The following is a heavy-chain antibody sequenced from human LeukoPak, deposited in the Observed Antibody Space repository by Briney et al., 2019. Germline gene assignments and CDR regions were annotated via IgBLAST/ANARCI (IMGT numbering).Heavy chain of an antibody. J-gene: IGHJ4*02. CDR3: ARDLGVYDSSGYYPDY. CDR1: GYTFTVYY. Sequence: VSVKVSCKASGYTFTVYYMHWVRQAPGQGLEWMGWINPNSGGTNYAQKFQGRVTMTRDTSISTAYMELSRLRSDDTAVYYCARDLGVYDSSGYYPDYWGQGTLVTVSS. D-gene: IGHD3-22*01. V-gene: IGHV1-2*02. CDR2: INPNSGGT.